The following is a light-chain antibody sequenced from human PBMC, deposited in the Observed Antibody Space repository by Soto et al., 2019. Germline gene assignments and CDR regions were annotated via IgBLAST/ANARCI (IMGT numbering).Light chain of an antibody. CDR2: GTN. J-gene: IGLJ3*02. CDR3: VLYLGSDIWV. CDR1: SGSVSTSYY. Sequence: QTVVTQEPSFSVSPGGTVTLTCGLSSGSVSTSYYPSWYQQTPGQAPRTLIFGTNTRSSGVPDRFSGSILGNKAALTITGAQADDESDYYCVLYLGSDIWVFGGGTKVTVL. V-gene: IGLV8-61*01.